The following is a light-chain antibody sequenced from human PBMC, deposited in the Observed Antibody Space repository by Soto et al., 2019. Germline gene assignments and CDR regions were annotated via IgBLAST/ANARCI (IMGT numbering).Light chain of an antibody. CDR3: QQYNNWPPLT. Sequence: EIVMTQSPATLSVSPGERATLSCRASQSVSSSLAWYQQNPGQAPRLLIYSASTRATGIPARFSGSGSGTEFTLTISSLQSEDFAVYYCQQYNNWPPLTFGGGTKVEIK. CDR2: SAS. CDR1: QSVSSS. V-gene: IGKV3-15*01. J-gene: IGKJ4*01.